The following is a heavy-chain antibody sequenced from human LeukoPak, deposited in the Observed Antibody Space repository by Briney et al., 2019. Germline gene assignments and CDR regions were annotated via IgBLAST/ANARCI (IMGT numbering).Heavy chain of an antibody. CDR2: INPSGGST. CDR3: ARDPFPMTTVTTSDY. J-gene: IGHJ4*02. CDR1: GYTFTSYY. Sequence: AASVKVSRKASGYTFTSYYIHWVRQAPGQGLEWMGVINPSGGSTSYAQKFQGRVTMTRDTSTSTVYMELSSLRSEDTAVYYCARDPFPMTTVTTSDYWGQGTLVTVSS. V-gene: IGHV1-46*01. D-gene: IGHD4-17*01.